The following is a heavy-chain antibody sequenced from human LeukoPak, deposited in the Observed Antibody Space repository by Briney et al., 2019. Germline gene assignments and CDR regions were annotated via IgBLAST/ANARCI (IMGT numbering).Heavy chain of an antibody. D-gene: IGHD6-13*01. CDR2: IIPIFGTA. CDR3: ARARNDIAAAATGVDY. Sequence: ASVKVSCKASGGTFSSYAISWVRQAPGQGPEWMGGIIPIFGTANYAQKFQGRVTITTDESTSTAYMELSSLRSEDTAVYYCARARNDIAAAATGVDYWGQGTLVTVSS. CDR1: GGTFSSYA. V-gene: IGHV1-69*05. J-gene: IGHJ4*02.